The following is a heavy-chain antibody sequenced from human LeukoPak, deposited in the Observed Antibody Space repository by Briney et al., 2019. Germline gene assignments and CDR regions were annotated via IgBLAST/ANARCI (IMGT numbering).Heavy chain of an antibody. J-gene: IGHJ4*02. D-gene: IGHD4-23*01. CDR2: ISYDGSNK. V-gene: IGHV3-30-3*01. CDR3: ARPLMTTVAAPDDY. CDR1: GFTFSSYA. Sequence: PGGSLRLSCAASGFTFSSYAMHWVRQAPGKGLEWVAVISYDGSNKYYADSVKGRFTISRDNSKNTLYLQMNSLRAEDTAVYYCARPLMTTVAAPDDYWGQGTLVTVSS.